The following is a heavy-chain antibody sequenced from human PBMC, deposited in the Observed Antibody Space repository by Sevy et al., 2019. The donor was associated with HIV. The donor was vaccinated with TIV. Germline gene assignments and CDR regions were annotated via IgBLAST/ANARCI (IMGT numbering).Heavy chain of an antibody. CDR2: ISNSGTNI. CDR3: ARDLPPSATTVAHFDY. CDR1: GFRFSSYE. V-gene: IGHV3-48*03. J-gene: IGHJ4*02. D-gene: IGHD4-17*01. Sequence: GGSLRLSCAASGFRFSSYEMNWVRQAPGKGLEWVASISNSGTNIYYSDSVRGRVTISRDTAKNSLYLQMNSLGAEDTAVYYCARDLPPSATTVAHFDYWGQGTLVTVSS.